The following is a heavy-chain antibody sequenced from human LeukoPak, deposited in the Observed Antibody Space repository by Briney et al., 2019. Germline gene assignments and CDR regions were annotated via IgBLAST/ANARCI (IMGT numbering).Heavy chain of an antibody. CDR1: GFTFSSYE. CDR2: ISSGGSTI. J-gene: IGHJ3*02. V-gene: IGHV3-48*03. D-gene: IGHD3-22*01. Sequence: PGGSLRLSCAASGFTFSSYEMNWVRQAPGKGLEWVSYISSGGSTIYYADSVKGRFTISRDNAKNSLYLQMNSLRAEDTAVYYCARALPGYSDRRNDAFDIWGQGTMVTVSS. CDR3: ARALPGYSDRRNDAFDI.